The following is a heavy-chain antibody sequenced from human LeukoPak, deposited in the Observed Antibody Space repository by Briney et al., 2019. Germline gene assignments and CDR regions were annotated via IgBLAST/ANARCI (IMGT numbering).Heavy chain of an antibody. CDR2: ISSSSSYI. V-gene: IGHV3-21*01. J-gene: IGHJ4*02. Sequence: GGSLRLSCAASGFTFSSYSMNWVRQAPGKGLGWVSSISSSSSYIYYADSVKGRFTISRDNAKNSLYLQMNSLRAEDTAVYYCARDPTVTTPYWGQGTLVTVSS. D-gene: IGHD4-11*01. CDR3: ARDPTVTTPY. CDR1: GFTFSSYS.